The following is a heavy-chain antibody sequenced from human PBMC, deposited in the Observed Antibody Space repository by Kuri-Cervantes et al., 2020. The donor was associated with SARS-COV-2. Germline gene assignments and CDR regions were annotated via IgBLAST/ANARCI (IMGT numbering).Heavy chain of an antibody. V-gene: IGHV4-4*07. CDR1: GGSISSYY. J-gene: IGHJ2*01. CDR3: ARDHRGKNWNHRTFWYFDL. Sequence: GSLRLSCTVSGGSISSYYWSWIRQPAGKGLEWIGRIYTSGSTYYNPSLKSRVTISVDTSKNQFSLKLSSVTAADTAVYYCARDHRGKNWNHRTFWYFDLWGRGTLVTVSS. CDR2: IYTSGST. D-gene: IGHD1-14*01.